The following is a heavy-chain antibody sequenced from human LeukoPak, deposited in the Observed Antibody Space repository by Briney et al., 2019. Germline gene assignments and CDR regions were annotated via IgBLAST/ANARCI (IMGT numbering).Heavy chain of an antibody. CDR2: IYGSGST. V-gene: IGHV4-4*09. CDR3: VVSPSQDFFDY. J-gene: IGHJ4*02. Sequence: PSETLSLTCTVSGVSINSHYLNWIRQPPGKGLEWIGYIYGSGSTNYNPSLKSRVTMSVDTSKSQFSLKLSSVTAADTAVYYCVVSPSQDFFDYWGQGTLVTVSS. CDR1: GVSINSHY.